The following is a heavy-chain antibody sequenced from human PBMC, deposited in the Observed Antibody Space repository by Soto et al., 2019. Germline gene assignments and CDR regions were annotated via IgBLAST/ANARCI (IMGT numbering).Heavy chain of an antibody. CDR2: ISPVTGGA. D-gene: IGHD1-7*01. V-gene: IGHV1-2*02. Sequence: QVQLVQSGAEVKKPGASVKVSCEASGYTFTGHYIHWVRQAPGQGPEWMGEISPVTGGAKYAQKFQGRVTMTRDTSITTVYMELTNLSPDDTAVYYCGRGRSGELVVFYWGQGTLVSVSS. J-gene: IGHJ4*02. CDR1: GYTFTGHY. CDR3: GRGRSGELVVFY.